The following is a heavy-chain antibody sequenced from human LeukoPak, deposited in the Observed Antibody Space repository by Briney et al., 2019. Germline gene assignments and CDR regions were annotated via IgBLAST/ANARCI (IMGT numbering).Heavy chain of an antibody. CDR3: ARDVGTYYYGSGSYTS. J-gene: IGHJ4*02. CDR1: GFTFSSYE. Sequence: GGSLRLSCAASGFTFSSYEMNWVRQAPGKGLEWVSSISSSSSYIYYADSVKGRLTISRDNAKNSLYLQMNSLRAEDKAVYYCARDVGTYYYGSGSYTSWGQGTLVTVSS. V-gene: IGHV3-21*01. D-gene: IGHD3-10*01. CDR2: ISSSSSYI.